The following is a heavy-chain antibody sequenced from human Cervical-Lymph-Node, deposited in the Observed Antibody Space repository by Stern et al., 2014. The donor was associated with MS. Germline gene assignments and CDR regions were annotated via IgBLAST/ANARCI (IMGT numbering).Heavy chain of an antibody. CDR1: GFTFSGSA. CDR2: IRSKANSYAT. J-gene: IGHJ4*02. Sequence: QLVQSGGGLVQPGGSLKLSCAASGFTFSGSAMHWVRQASGKGLEWVGRIRSKANSYATAYAASVKGRFTISRDDSKNTAYLQMNSLKTEDTAVYYCTRPSGFVAPPDYWGQGTLVTVSS. V-gene: IGHV3-73*01. D-gene: IGHD5-12*01. CDR3: TRPSGFVAPPDY.